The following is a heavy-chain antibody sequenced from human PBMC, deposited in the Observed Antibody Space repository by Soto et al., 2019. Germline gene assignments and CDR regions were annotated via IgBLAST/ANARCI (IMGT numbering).Heavy chain of an antibody. V-gene: IGHV3-30*03. CDR1: GFTFSSYG. D-gene: IGHD3-3*01. J-gene: IGHJ6*03. CDR2: ISYDGSNK. CDR3: ARDQGITIFGVVISDYYYYMDV. Sequence: PGGSLRLSCAASGFTFSSYGMHWVRQAPGKGLEWVAVISYDGSNKYYADSVKGRFTISRDNSKNTLYLQMNSLRAEDTAVYYCARDQGITIFGVVISDYYYYMDVWGKGTTVTVSS.